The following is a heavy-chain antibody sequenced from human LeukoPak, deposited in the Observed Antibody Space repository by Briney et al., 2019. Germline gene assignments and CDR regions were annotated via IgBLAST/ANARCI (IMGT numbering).Heavy chain of an antibody. CDR3: ASERREDTVMALGY. CDR1: GVTFSTYS. V-gene: IGHV3-30*04. Sequence: GRSLRLFCAASGVTFSTYSLHWVRQAPGKGLEWVAVISFDGSVKYYVDSVKGRFTISSDSSTNTLFLQMNSLRVEDTAVYYCASERREDTVMALGYWGQGALVIVSS. J-gene: IGHJ4*02. D-gene: IGHD5-18*01. CDR2: ISFDGSVK.